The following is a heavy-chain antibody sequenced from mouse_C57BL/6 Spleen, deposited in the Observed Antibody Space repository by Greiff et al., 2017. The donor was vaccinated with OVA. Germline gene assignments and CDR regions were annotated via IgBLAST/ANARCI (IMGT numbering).Heavy chain of an antibody. J-gene: IGHJ2*01. Sequence: VQGVESGPGLVQPSQSLSITCTVSGFSLTSYGVHWVRQSPGKGLEWLGVIWSGGSTDYNAAFISRLSISKDNSKSQVFFKMNSLQADDTAIYYCARMGDSSGYQYYFDYWGQGTTLTVSS. CDR2: IWSGGST. D-gene: IGHD3-2*02. CDR3: ARMGDSSGYQYYFDY. CDR1: GFSLTSYG. V-gene: IGHV2-2*01.